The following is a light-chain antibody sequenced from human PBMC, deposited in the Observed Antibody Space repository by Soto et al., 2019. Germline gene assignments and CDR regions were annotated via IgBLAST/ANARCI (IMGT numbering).Light chain of an antibody. CDR2: GAS. CDR1: QDISTW. J-gene: IGKJ4*01. CDR3: QQGSSFPPS. Sequence: DIQMTQSPSSVSASVGDRVTITCRASQDISTWLAWYQQKAGKAPKLLIYGASSLQSGVPSRFSGSGSGTDFTLTISSLQSEDFATYYCQQGSSFPPSFGGGTRVE. V-gene: IGKV1-12*01.